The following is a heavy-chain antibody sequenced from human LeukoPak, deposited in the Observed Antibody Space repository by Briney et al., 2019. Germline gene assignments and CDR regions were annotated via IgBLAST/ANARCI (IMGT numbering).Heavy chain of an antibody. CDR3: ARGAVVVVPAAINRVYSWFDP. D-gene: IGHD2-2*01. CDR1: GGSFSGYY. Sequence: SETLSLTCAVYGGSFSGYYCSWIRQPPGKGLEWIGEINHSGSTNYNPSPKSRVTISVDTSKNQFSLKLSSVTAADTAVYYCARGAVVVVPAAINRVYSWFDPWGQGNLVTVSS. V-gene: IGHV4-34*01. J-gene: IGHJ5*02. CDR2: INHSGST.